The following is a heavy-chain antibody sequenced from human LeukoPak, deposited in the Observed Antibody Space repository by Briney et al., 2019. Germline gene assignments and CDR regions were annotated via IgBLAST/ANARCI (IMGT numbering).Heavy chain of an antibody. CDR2: IYYSGST. Sequence: PSETLSLTCSVSSGSISSNNYYWGWIRQPPGKGLEWIGYIYYSGSTNYNPSLKSRVTISVDTSKNQFSLKLSSVTAADTAVYYCARDWDYSNAFDIWGQGTMVTVSS. J-gene: IGHJ3*02. D-gene: IGHD3-10*01. CDR3: ARDWDYSNAFDI. CDR1: SGSISSNNYY. V-gene: IGHV4-61*01.